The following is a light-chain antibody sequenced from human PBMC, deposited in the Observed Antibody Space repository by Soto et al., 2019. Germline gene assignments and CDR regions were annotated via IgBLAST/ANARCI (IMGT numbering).Light chain of an antibody. CDR2: GAS. CDR3: QQYNNWPPWT. J-gene: IGKJ1*01. CDR1: QSVSSY. V-gene: IGKV3D-15*01. Sequence: EIVMTQSPATLSLSPGERATLSCRASQSVSSYLAWYQQKPGQAPRLLIYGASVRATGIPDRFSGSGSGTEFTLTISSLQSEDFAVYYCQQYNNWPPWTFGQGTKVDIK.